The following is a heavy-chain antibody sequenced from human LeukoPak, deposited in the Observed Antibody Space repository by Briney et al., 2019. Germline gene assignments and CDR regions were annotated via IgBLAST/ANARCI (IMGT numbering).Heavy chain of an antibody. J-gene: IGHJ4*02. D-gene: IGHD6-19*01. Sequence: ASVKVSCKASGYTFTGYYMHWVRQAPGQGLEWMGWINPNSGGTNYAQKFQGRVTMTRDTSISTAYMELSRLRSDDTAVYYCARVGDIAVAGTVWENYFDYWGQGTLVTVSS. CDR2: INPNSGGT. CDR3: ARVGDIAVAGTVWENYFDY. V-gene: IGHV1-2*02. CDR1: GYTFTGYY.